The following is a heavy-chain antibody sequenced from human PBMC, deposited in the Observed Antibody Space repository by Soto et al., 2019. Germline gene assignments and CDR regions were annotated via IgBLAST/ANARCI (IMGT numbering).Heavy chain of an antibody. V-gene: IGHV3-43*02. CDR3: AKDTDSSGWLAFDI. D-gene: IGHD6-19*01. CDR2: ISGDGGST. J-gene: IGHJ3*02. Sequence: GGSLRLSCAASGFTFDDYAMHWVCQAPGKGLEWVSLISGDGGSTYYADSVKGRFTISRDNSKNSLYLQMNSLRTEDTALYYCAKDTDSSGWLAFDIWGQGTMVTVSS. CDR1: GFTFDDYA.